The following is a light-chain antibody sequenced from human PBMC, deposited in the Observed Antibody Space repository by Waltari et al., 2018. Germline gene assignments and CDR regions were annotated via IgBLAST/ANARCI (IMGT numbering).Light chain of an antibody. J-gene: IGKJ1*01. Sequence: EIVLTQSPGTLSLSPGERANLSCRASPSVHKYLAWYQQKPGKAPRLLIYHTPTRATGIPDRFSGSGFGTDFSLTISRLEPEDFAVYYCQKYNSLPATFGQGTKVEVK. CDR2: HTP. CDR1: PSVHKY. CDR3: QKYNSLPAT. V-gene: IGKV3-20*01.